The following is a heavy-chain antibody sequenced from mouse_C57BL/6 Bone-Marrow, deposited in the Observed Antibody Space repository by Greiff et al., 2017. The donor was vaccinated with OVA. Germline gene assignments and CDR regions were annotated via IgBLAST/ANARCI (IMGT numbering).Heavy chain of an antibody. J-gene: IGHJ3*01. CDR1: GYTFTSYW. V-gene: IGHV1-59*01. D-gene: IGHD3-3*01. CDR3: ARWGTAY. Sequence: VQLQQPGAELVRPGTSVKLSCKASGYTFTSYWMDWVKQRPGQGLEWIGVIDPSDSYTNYNQKFKGKATLTVDTSSSTAYMQLSSLTSEDSAVYYCARWGTAYWGQGTLVTVSA. CDR2: IDPSDSYT.